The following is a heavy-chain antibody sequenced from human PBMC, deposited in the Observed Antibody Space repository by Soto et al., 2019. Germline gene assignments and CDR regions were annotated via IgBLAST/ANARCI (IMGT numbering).Heavy chain of an antibody. J-gene: IGHJ6*02. V-gene: IGHV1-69*06. CDR3: VRPSSPISHYYYYGMDV. Sequence: QVQLVQSGAEVKKPGSSVKVSCKASGGTFNAYAIIWVRQAPGQGLEWIGGIIPIFGTANYAHKFQGRVTITADRSTSTAYMELSGLRSEDTAVYYCVRPSSPISHYYYYGMDVWGQGTTVIVSS. CDR2: IIPIFGTA. CDR1: GGTFNAYA. D-gene: IGHD6-13*01.